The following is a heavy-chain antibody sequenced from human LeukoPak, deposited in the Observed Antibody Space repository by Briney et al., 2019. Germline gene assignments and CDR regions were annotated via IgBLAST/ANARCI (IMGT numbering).Heavy chain of an antibody. Sequence: GGSLRLSCAASGFTFSSYAMSWVRQAPGKGLEWVSAISGSGGSTYYADSLEGRFTIARDNSKDMVYLQMNSLKVEDTAIYYCGKEGGAWGQGTQVTVSS. J-gene: IGHJ5*02. CDR1: GFTFSSYA. V-gene: IGHV3-23*01. D-gene: IGHD3-16*01. CDR3: GKEGGA. CDR2: ISGSGGST.